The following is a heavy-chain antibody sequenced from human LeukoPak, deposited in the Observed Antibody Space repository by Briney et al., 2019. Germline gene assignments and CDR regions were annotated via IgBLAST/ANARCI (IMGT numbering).Heavy chain of an antibody. CDR2: IYPGDSDT. V-gene: IGHV5-51*01. D-gene: IGHD3-22*01. CDR3: ARTYYYDSSGSPGWFDP. J-gene: IGHJ5*02. Sequence: GGSLKISCKGSGYSFTSYWIGWVRQMPGKGLEWMGIIYPGDSDTRYSPSFQGQVTISADKSISTAYLQWSSLKASDTAMYYCARTYYYDSSGSPGWFDPWGQGTLVTVSS. CDR1: GYSFTSYW.